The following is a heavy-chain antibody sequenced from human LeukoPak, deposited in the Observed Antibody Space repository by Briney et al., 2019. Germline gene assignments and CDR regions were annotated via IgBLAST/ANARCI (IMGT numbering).Heavy chain of an antibody. Sequence: PSETLSLTCTVSGGSISSYYWSWIRQPPGKALEWIGYIHDSGSTNYNPSLKSRATISIDTSKNQFSLKLSSVTAADTAVYYCARVGSYCMDVWGKGSTVTVSS. CDR2: IHDSGST. CDR3: ARVGSYCMDV. D-gene: IGHD1-26*01. V-gene: IGHV4-59*01. J-gene: IGHJ6*03. CDR1: GGSISSYY.